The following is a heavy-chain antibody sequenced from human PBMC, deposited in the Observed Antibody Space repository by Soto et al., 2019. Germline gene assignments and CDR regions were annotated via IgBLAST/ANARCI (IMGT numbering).Heavy chain of an antibody. CDR2: ISAYNGNT. CDR1: GYTFSSYH. Sequence: QIQLVQSGAEVKKPGASVKVSCKASGYTFSSYHITWVRQAPGQGLEWMGWISAYNGNTNYAQNLQGRVTMTTAPSTSTAYMELRSLRSDDTAVYSCARDLPPVDYWGQGTLVTVSS. CDR3: ARDLPPVDY. J-gene: IGHJ4*02. V-gene: IGHV1-18*01.